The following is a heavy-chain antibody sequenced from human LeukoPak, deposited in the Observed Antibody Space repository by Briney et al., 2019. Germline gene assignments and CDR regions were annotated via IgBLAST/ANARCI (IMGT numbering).Heavy chain of an antibody. V-gene: IGHV4-4*07. Sequence: SETLSLTCTASGGSISSYYWSWIRQPAGKGLEWIGRIYTSGSTNYNPSLKSRVTMSVDTSKNQFSLKLSSVTAADTAVYYCARGENNLWFGELSFWFDPWGQGTLVTVSS. J-gene: IGHJ5*02. CDR3: ARGENNLWFGELSFWFDP. CDR2: IYTSGST. CDR1: GGSISSYY. D-gene: IGHD3-10*01.